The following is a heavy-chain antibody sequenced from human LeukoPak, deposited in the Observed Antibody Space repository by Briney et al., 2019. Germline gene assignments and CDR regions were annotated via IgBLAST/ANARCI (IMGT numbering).Heavy chain of an antibody. CDR2: ISSSSSYI. D-gene: IGHD3-9*01. J-gene: IGHJ4*02. CDR1: GFTFSSYS. CDR3: ARGYVLRYFDWLSRRYYLDY. Sequence: GGSLRLSCAASGFTFSSYSMNWVRQAPGKGLEWVSSISSSSSYIYYADSVKGRFTISRDNAKNSLYLQMNSLRAEDTAVYYCARGYVLRYFDWLSRRYYLDYWGQGTLVAVSS. V-gene: IGHV3-21*04.